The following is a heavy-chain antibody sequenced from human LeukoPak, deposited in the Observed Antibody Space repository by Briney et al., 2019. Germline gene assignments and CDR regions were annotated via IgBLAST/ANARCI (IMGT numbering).Heavy chain of an antibody. D-gene: IGHD5-12*01. CDR3: ASHGGKSGYDYPLGT. CDR1: GGTFSSYA. V-gene: IGHV1-69*13. Sequence: ASVKVSCKASGGTFSSYAISWVRQAPGQGLEWMGGIIPIFGTANYAQKFQGRVTITADESTSTAYMELSSLRSEDTAVYYCASHGGKSGYDYPLGTWGQGTLVTVSS. J-gene: IGHJ4*02. CDR2: IIPIFGTA.